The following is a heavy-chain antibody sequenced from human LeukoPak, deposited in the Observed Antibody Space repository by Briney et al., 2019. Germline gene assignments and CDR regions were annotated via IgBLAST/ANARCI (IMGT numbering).Heavy chain of an antibody. CDR3: ARQGYDILTGYIDAFDI. V-gene: IGHV1-18*01. D-gene: IGHD3-9*01. Sequence: ASVKVSCKASGYSFSRYGISWVRQAPGQGLEWMGWISTYNGNTNYAQKFQGRVTMTTDTSTNTAYMELRSLRSDDTAIYYCARQGYDILTGYIDAFDIWGQGTMVTVSS. CDR1: GYSFSRYG. J-gene: IGHJ3*02. CDR2: ISTYNGNT.